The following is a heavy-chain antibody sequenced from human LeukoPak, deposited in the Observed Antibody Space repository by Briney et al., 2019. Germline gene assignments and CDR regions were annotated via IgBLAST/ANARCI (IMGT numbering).Heavy chain of an antibody. CDR3: ARLDYYDSSGYYYLGAFDI. Sequence: PSETLSLTCTVSGGSISSYYWSWIRQPPGKGLEWIGYIYYSGYTNYNPSLKSRVTISVDTSKNQFSLKLSSVTAADTAVYYCARLDYYDSSGYYYLGAFDIWGQGTMVTVSS. CDR2: IYYSGYT. J-gene: IGHJ3*02. V-gene: IGHV4-59*01. D-gene: IGHD3-22*01. CDR1: GGSISSYY.